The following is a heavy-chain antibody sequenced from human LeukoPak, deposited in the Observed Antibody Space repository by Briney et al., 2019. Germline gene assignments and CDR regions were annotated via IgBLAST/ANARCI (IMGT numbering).Heavy chain of an antibody. Sequence: SQTLSLTCAISGDSVSNNNYAWNWIRQSPSRGLEWLGRTYYRSQWKNDYARFVMDRISVDPDISKNQFSLHLRSVTPDDTAVYYCAGGYAFDVWGQGTMVTVSS. CDR1: GDSVSNNNYA. V-gene: IGHV6-1*01. CDR2: TYYRSQWKN. CDR3: AGGYAFDV. J-gene: IGHJ3*01.